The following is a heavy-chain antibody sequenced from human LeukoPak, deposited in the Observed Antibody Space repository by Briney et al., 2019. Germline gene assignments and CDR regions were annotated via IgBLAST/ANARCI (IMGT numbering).Heavy chain of an antibody. D-gene: IGHD2-2*01. J-gene: IGHJ5*02. CDR3: AKDPTVVVPAARYDRWFDP. CDR1: GFTFSSYA. Sequence: QPGGSLRLSRAASGFTFSSYAMSWVRQAPGKGLEWVSAISGSGGSTYYADSVKGRFTISRDNSKNTLYLQMNSLRAEDTAVYYCAKDPTVVVPAARYDRWFDPWGQGTLVTVSS. CDR2: ISGSGGST. V-gene: IGHV3-23*01.